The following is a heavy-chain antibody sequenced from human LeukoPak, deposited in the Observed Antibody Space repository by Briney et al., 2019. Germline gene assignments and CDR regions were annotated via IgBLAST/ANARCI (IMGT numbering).Heavy chain of an antibody. D-gene: IGHD6-13*01. J-gene: IGHJ4*02. CDR2: IRYDGSNK. CDR3: AKDSYSSSWFFDY. V-gene: IGHV3-30*02. CDR1: GFTFSSYG. Sequence: GGSLRLSCAASGFTFSSYGVHWVRQAPGKGLEWVAFIRYDGSNKYYADSVKDRFTISRDNSKNTLYLQMNSLRAEDTAVYYCAKDSYSSSWFFDYWGQGTLVTVSS.